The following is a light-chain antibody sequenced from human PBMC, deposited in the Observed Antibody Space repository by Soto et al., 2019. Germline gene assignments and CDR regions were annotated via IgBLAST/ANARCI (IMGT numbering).Light chain of an antibody. CDR3: QQLNSYPPVT. V-gene: IGKV3-20*01. CDR1: QSVSSSY. CDR2: GAS. Sequence: EIVLTQSPGTLSLSPGERATVSCRASQSVSSSYLAWYQQKPGQAPRLLIYGASSRATGIPARFSGSGSGTDFTLTISSLQPEDFATYYCQQLNSYPPVTFGQGTRLENK. J-gene: IGKJ5*01.